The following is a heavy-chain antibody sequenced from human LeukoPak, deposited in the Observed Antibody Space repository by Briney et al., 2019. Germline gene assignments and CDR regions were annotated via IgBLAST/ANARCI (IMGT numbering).Heavy chain of an antibody. CDR2: IYYSGST. D-gene: IGHD3-3*01. J-gene: IGHJ5*02. V-gene: IGHV4-59*01. Sequence: KSSETLSLTCTVSGDSISSYYWSWIRQPPGKGLEWIGYIYYSGSTNYNPSLKSRVTISVDTSKNQFSLKLSSVTAADTAVYYCARSTIFGVVIDPWGQGTLVTVSS. CDR1: GDSISSYY. CDR3: ARSTIFGVVIDP.